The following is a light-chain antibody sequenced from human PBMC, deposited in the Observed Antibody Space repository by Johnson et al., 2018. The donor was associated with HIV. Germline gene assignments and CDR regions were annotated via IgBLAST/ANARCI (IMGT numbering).Light chain of an antibody. Sequence: QPVLTQPPSVSAAPGQKVTISCSGSSSNIGNNYVSWYQQLPGTAPKLLIYDNNKRPSGIPDRFYGSKSGTSATLGITGLQTGDEADYYCGTWDSRLRTGFFGSGTKVTVL. CDR3: GTWDSRLRTGF. CDR1: SSNIGNNY. J-gene: IGLJ1*01. CDR2: DNN. V-gene: IGLV1-51*01.